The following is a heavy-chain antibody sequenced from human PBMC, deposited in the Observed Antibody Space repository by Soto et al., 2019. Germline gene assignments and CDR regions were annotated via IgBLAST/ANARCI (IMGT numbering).Heavy chain of an antibody. Sequence: GGSLRLSCAASGFTFSSYGMNWVRQAPGKGLEWVSSISSSSSYIYYADSVKGRFTISRDNAKNSLYLQMNSLRAEDTAVYYCARAARKKDIVLMVYAIGSNWFDPWGQGTLVTVSS. CDR2: ISSSSSYI. V-gene: IGHV3-21*01. D-gene: IGHD2-8*01. CDR1: GFTFSSYG. J-gene: IGHJ5*02. CDR3: ARAARKKDIVLMVYAIGSNWFDP.